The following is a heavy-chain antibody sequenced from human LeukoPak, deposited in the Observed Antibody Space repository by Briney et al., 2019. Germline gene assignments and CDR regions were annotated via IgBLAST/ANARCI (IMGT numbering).Heavy chain of an antibody. CDR1: GGSISSSNYF. CDR3: ASYYASETFRFDY. D-gene: IGHD3-10*01. CDR2: INYRGTT. V-gene: IGHV4-39*01. J-gene: IGHJ4*02. Sequence: PSETLSLTCTVSGGSISSSNYFWGWIRQPPGKGLEWIGSINYRGTTCYNPSLKSRVTLSVDTSKNQFSLKLSSVTAADTAVYYCASYYASETFRFDYWGQGTLVTVSS.